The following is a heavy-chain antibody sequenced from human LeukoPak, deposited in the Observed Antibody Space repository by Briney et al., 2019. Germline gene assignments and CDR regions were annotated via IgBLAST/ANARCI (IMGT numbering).Heavy chain of an antibody. V-gene: IGHV3-33*08. CDR3: ANLPRWYSSSWPQYYYYYYGMDV. CDR1: GFPFSTYA. Sequence: PGGSLRLSCAASGFPFSTYAMHWVRQAPGKGLEWVAVIWYDGNNKYYPDSVKGRFTISRDNSKNTLYLQMNSLRAEDTAVYYCANLPRWYSSSWPQYYYYYYGMDVWGQGTTVTVSS. CDR2: IWYDGNNK. J-gene: IGHJ6*02. D-gene: IGHD6-13*01.